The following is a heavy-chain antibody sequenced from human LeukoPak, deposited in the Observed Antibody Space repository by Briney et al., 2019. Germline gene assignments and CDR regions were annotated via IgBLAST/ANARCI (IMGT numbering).Heavy chain of an antibody. CDR3: ARDRQWDGMDV. CDR2: ISSSSSYT. J-gene: IGHJ6*04. Sequence: GGSLRLSCAASRFTFSTYAMGWVRQAPGKGLEWVSYISSSSSYTNYADSVKGRFTISRDNAKNSLYLQMNSLRAEDTAVYYCARDRQWDGMDVWGKGTTVTVSS. D-gene: IGHD6-19*01. V-gene: IGHV3-11*06. CDR1: RFTFSTYA.